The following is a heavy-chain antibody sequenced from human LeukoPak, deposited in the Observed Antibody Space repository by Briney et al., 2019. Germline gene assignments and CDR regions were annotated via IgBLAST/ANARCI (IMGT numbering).Heavy chain of an antibody. J-gene: IGHJ3*02. CDR3: ARDRSGWDDRGAFDI. V-gene: IGHV3-21*04. D-gene: IGHD3-3*01. Sequence: PGGSLRLSCAASGFTFSSYSMNWVRQAPGKGLEWVSSISSSSSYIYYADSVKGRFTISRDNAKNSLYLQMNSLRAEDTAVYYCARDRSGWDDRGAFDIWGQGTVVTVSS. CDR1: GFTFSSYS. CDR2: ISSSSSYI.